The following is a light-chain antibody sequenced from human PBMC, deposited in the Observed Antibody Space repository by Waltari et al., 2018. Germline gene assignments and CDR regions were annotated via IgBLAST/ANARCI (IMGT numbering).Light chain of an antibody. CDR1: SSDVGAYNY. CDR3: SSYTSSSTYV. J-gene: IGLJ1*01. V-gene: IGLV2-14*01. CDR2: EVS. Sequence: QSALTQPASVSGSPGQSITISCPGTSSDVGAYNYVPWYQQHPGKVPKLMIYEVSNRPSGVSNRFSGSKSGNTTSLTISGLQAEDEADYYCSSYTSSSTYVFGTGTSVTVL.